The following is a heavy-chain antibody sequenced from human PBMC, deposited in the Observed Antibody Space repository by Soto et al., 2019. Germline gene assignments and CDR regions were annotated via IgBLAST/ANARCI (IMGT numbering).Heavy chain of an antibody. J-gene: IGHJ4*02. D-gene: IGHD4-4*01. CDR3: ARGQVDSNYVSD. CDR2: INHSGST. Sequence: SETLCLTCAGYGGSFSGYYWSWIRQPPGKGLEWIGEINHSGSTNYNPSLKSRVTISVDTSKNQFSLKLSSVTAADTAVYYCARGQVDSNYVSDWGQGTLVTVSS. V-gene: IGHV4-34*01. CDR1: GGSFSGYY.